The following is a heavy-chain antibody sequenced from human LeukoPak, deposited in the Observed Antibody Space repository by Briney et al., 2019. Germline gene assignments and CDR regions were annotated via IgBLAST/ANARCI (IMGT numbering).Heavy chain of an antibody. D-gene: IGHD2-21*02. J-gene: IGHJ5*02. CDR2: MSPNSGNT. CDR3: ARAGIAYCGGDCPNWFDP. Sequence: GASVKVSCKASGYTFTSYDINWVRQATGQGLEWMGWMSPNSGNTGYAQKFQGRVTMTRNTSISTAYMELSSLRSEDTAVYYCARAGIAYCGGDCPNWFDPWGQGTLVTVSS. V-gene: IGHV1-8*01. CDR1: GYTFTSYD.